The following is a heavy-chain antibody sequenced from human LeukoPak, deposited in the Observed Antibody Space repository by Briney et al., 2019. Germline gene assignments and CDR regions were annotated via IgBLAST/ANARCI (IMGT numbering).Heavy chain of an antibody. CDR3: AKGGCSSGWVFDY. Sequence: GGSLRLSCAASGFTFSSYGMHWVRQAPGKGLEWVAFIRYDGSNKYYADSVKGRFTISRDNSKNTLYLQMNSLRAEDTAVYYCAKGGCSSGWVFDYWGQGTLVTVSS. V-gene: IGHV3-30*02. D-gene: IGHD6-19*01. CDR1: GFTFSSYG. CDR2: IRYDGSNK. J-gene: IGHJ4*02.